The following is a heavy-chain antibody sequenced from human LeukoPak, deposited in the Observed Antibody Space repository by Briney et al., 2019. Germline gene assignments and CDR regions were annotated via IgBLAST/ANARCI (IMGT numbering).Heavy chain of an antibody. D-gene: IGHD6-13*01. CDR2: IWYDGSNK. CDR1: GFTFSSYG. CDR3: ARDHSSSWSNLDY. J-gene: IGHJ4*02. V-gene: IGHV3-33*01. Sequence: GGSLRLSCAASGFTFSSYGKHWVRQAPGKGLEWVAVIWYDGSNKYYADSVKGRFTISRDNSKNTLYLQVNSLRAEDTAVYYCARDHSSSWSNLDYWGQGTLVTVSS.